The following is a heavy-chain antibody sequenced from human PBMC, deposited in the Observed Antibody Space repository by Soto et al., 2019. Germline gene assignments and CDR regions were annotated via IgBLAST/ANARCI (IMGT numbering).Heavy chain of an antibody. D-gene: IGHD6-13*01. J-gene: IGHJ4*02. Sequence: ESGGGVVQPGRSLRLSCAASGFTFSSYAMHWVRQAPGKGLEWVAVISYDGSNKYYADSVKGRFTISRDNSKNTLYLQMNSLRAEDTAVYYCARAPTGYIDYWGQGTLVTVSS. V-gene: IGHV3-30-3*01. CDR2: ISYDGSNK. CDR3: ARAPTGYIDY. CDR1: GFTFSSYA.